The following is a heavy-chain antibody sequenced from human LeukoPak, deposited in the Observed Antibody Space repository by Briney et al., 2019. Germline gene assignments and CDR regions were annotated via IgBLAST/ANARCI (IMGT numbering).Heavy chain of an antibody. D-gene: IGHD3-22*01. V-gene: IGHV4-59*01. J-gene: IGHJ6*02. CDR3: ARSVSILVGYYYYYGMDV. Sequence: SETLSLTCTVSGGSISSYHWSWIRQPPGKGLEWIGYIYYSGSTNYNPSLRSRVTISVDTSKNQFSLKLSSVTAADTAVYYCARSVSILVGYYYYYGMDVWGQGTTVTVSS. CDR1: GGSISSYH. CDR2: IYYSGST.